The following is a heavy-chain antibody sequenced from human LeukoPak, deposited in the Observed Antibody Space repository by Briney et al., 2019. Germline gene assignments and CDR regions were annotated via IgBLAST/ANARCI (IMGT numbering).Heavy chain of an antibody. CDR1: AYTFTGYY. Sequence: PGASVKVSCKASAYTFTGYYMHWVRQAPGQGLEWMGWIYPNSGGTNYAQKFQGRVTMTRDTSISTAYMELSRLRSDDTAVYYCARSEQFPYYMDVWGKGTTVTVSS. D-gene: IGHD6-19*01. J-gene: IGHJ6*03. V-gene: IGHV1-2*02. CDR3: ARSEQFPYYMDV. CDR2: IYPNSGGT.